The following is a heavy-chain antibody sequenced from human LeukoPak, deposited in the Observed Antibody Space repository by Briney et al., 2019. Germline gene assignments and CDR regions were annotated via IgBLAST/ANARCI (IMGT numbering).Heavy chain of an antibody. Sequence: GGSLRLSCAASGFTFSSYAMSWVRQAPGKGLEWVSAISGSGGSTYYADSVKGRFTISRDNSKNTLYLQMNSLRAEDTAVYYCARDDDFWSGYSPGDWGQGTLVTVSS. CDR3: ARDDDFWSGYSPGD. J-gene: IGHJ4*02. CDR1: GFTFSSYA. V-gene: IGHV3-23*01. CDR2: ISGSGGST. D-gene: IGHD3-3*01.